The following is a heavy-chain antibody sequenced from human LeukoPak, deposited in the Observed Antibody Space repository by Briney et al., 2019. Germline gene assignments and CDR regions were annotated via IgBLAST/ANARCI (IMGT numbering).Heavy chain of an antibody. CDR1: GFTFSSYA. CDR2: ISGRGGST. CDR3: AKVSYDTSGYYYGSYDC. Sequence: GGSLLLSCAASGFTFSSYAMSWVRPAPGKGLEWVSAISGRGGSTYYADSVKGRFTISRDNSKNTLYLQMDSLRADDTAVYYCAKVSYDTSGYYYGSYDCWGQGTLVTVSS. J-gene: IGHJ4*02. D-gene: IGHD3-22*01. V-gene: IGHV3-23*01.